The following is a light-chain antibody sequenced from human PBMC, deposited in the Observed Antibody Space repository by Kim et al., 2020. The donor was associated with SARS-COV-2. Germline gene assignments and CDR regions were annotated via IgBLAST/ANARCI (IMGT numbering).Light chain of an antibody. J-gene: IGKJ2*01. CDR2: GAS. CDR1: QSVSSSY. Sequence: LSPGERATLSCRASQSVSSSYLAWYQQKPGQAPRLLFYGASSRATGIPDRFSGSGSGTDFTLTISRLEPEDFAVYYCQQYGSSPRTFGQGTKLEI. CDR3: QQYGSSPRT. V-gene: IGKV3-20*01.